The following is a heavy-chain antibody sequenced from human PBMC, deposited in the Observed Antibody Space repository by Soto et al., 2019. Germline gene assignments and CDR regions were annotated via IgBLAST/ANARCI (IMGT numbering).Heavy chain of an antibody. V-gene: IGHV4-4*02. CDR3: SRARGIAVAGTREFDY. Sequence: PSETLSLTCAVSGGSISSSNWWSWVRQPPGKGLEWIGEIYHSGSTNYNPSLKSRVTISVDKSKNQFSLKLSSVTAADTAVYYCSRARGIAVAGTREFDYWGRGTLVTVSS. CDR2: IYHSGST. CDR1: GGSISSSNW. J-gene: IGHJ4*02. D-gene: IGHD6-19*01.